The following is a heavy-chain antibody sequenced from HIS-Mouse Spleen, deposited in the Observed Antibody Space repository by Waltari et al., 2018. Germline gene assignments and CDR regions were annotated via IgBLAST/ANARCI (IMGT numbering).Heavy chain of an antibody. CDR1: GFTFSSYC. D-gene: IGHD3-22*01. J-gene: IGHJ3*02. Sequence: QVQLVESGGGVVQPGRSLRLSCSAPGFTFSSYCLHWVRQAPGKGLEWVAVISYDGSNKYYADSVKGRFTISRDNSKNTLYLQMNSLRAEDTAVYYCAKDRLYDSSGYYFDAFDIWGQGTMVTVSS. CDR3: AKDRLYDSSGYYFDAFDI. CDR2: ISYDGSNK. V-gene: IGHV3-30*18.